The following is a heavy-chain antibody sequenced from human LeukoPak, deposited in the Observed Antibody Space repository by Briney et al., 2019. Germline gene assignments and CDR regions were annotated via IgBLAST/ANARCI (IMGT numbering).Heavy chain of an antibody. CDR2: ISSSSTYI. Sequence: GGSLRLSCAASGFTFSSYSMNWVRQAPGKGLEWVSSISSSSTYIYYADSVKGRFTISRDNAKNSLYLQMNSLRAEDTAVYYCARDADGDIVVVTAIHYFDYWGQGALVTVSS. D-gene: IGHD2-21*02. CDR1: GFTFSSYS. V-gene: IGHV3-21*01. CDR3: ARDADGDIVVVTAIHYFDY. J-gene: IGHJ4*02.